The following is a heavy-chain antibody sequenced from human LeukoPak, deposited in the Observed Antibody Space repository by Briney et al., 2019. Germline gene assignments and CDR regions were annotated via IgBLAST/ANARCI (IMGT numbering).Heavy chain of an antibody. D-gene: IGHD2-21*01. Sequence: GGSLRLSCAASGFTFSSYSLNWVRQASGKGLEWVGRIRSRGNNYATAYAESVQGRFTISRDDSKNTAYLQMNSLKTEDTAVYYCSRTYDNGMDIWGQGTTVTVSS. CDR2: IRSRGNNYAT. CDR3: SRTYDNGMDI. J-gene: IGHJ6*02. CDR1: GFTFSSYS. V-gene: IGHV3-73*01.